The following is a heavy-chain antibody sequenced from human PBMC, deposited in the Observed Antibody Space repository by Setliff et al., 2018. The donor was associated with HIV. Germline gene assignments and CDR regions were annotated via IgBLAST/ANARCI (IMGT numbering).Heavy chain of an antibody. CDR3: ARRIGAGNFDY. Sequence: SETLSLTCTVSGAAVTSSAFYWGWIRQSPGKGLEWIGTMHHSGSTYYNPSLKSRVTISVDTSKNQFSLKLSSVTAADTAVYYCARRIGAGNFDYWGQGTLVTVSS. V-gene: IGHV4-39*07. D-gene: IGHD3-16*01. J-gene: IGHJ4*02. CDR2: MHHSGST. CDR1: GAAVTSSAFY.